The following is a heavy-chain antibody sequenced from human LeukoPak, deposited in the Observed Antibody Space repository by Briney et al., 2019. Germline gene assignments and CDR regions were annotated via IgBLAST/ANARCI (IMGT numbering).Heavy chain of an antibody. CDR3: ARVRGSDWRHFDY. D-gene: IGHD6-19*01. J-gene: IGHJ4*02. CDR1: GGSISSYN. CDR2: INYSGST. Sequence: PSETLSLTCTVSGGSISSYNWSWIRQTPGKGLEWIGYINYSGSTNYNPSLKSRVTTSVDTSKNQFSLELSSVTAADTAVYYCARVRGSDWRHFDYWGQGTLVTVSS. V-gene: IGHV4-59*01.